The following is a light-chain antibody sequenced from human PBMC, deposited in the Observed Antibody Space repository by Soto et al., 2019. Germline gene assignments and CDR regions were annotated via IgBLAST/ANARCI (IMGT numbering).Light chain of an antibody. CDR3: QQYHSYAT. CDR1: QSISSW. V-gene: IGKV1-5*03. J-gene: IGKJ1*01. Sequence: DIQMIQSPATLSASVGDRVTITCRASQSISSWLAWYQQKPGKAPKLLIYKASSLEIGVPSRFSGSGSGTEFTLTISSLQPDDFANYYCQQYHSYATFGQGTKV. CDR2: KAS.